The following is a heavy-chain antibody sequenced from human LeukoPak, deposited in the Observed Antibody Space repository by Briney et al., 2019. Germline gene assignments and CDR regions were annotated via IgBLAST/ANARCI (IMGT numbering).Heavy chain of an antibody. Sequence: PGESLKISCKGSGYSFTNYWIGWVRQMPGKGPEWMGIIYPDDSDTTYSPSFQGQVTISVDKSISTAYLQWRSLKASDTAMYYCARQGNGYSNHKLMSFDYWGQGTLVTVSS. CDR3: ARQGNGYSNHKLMSFDY. CDR2: IYPDDSDT. V-gene: IGHV5-51*01. J-gene: IGHJ4*02. D-gene: IGHD4-11*01. CDR1: GYSFTNYW.